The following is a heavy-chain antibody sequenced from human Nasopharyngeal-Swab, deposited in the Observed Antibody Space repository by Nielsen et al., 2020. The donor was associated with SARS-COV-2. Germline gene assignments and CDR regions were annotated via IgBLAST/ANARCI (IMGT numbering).Heavy chain of an antibody. V-gene: IGHV3-33*01. CDR3: ARDLSLRYFDWSPGGLWFDP. Sequence: VRQAPGKGLEWVAVIWYDGSSKYYADSVKGRFTISRDNSKNTLYLQMNSLRAEDTAVYYCARDLSLRYFDWSPGGLWFDPWGQGTLVTVSS. J-gene: IGHJ5*02. CDR2: IWYDGSSK. D-gene: IGHD3-9*01.